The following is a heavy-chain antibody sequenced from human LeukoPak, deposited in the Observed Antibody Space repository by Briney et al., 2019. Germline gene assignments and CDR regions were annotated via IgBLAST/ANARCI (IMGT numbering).Heavy chain of an antibody. V-gene: IGHV3-33*01. CDR3: ARGNGDYAIHPDY. D-gene: IGHD4-17*01. J-gene: IGHJ4*02. Sequence: PGRSLRLSCAASGFTFSSYGMHWVRQAPGKGLEWVAVIWYDGSNKYYADSVKGRFTISRDNSKNTLYLLINSLRADDTAVYYCARGNGDYAIHPDYWGQGTLATVSS. CDR1: GFTFSSYG. CDR2: IWYDGSNK.